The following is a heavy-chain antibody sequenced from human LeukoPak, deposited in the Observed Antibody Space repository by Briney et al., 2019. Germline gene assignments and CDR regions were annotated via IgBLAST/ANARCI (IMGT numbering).Heavy chain of an antibody. D-gene: IGHD4-11*01. V-gene: IGHV1-18*01. CDR1: SYTFTRYG. Sequence: ASVKVSCKASSYTFTRYGISWVRQAPGQGLEWMGWISAYNGNTNYAQKLQGRVTMTTDTSTSTAYVELRSLRSDDTAVYYCTTLHSPAFDIWGQGTMVTVSS. CDR2: ISAYNGNT. CDR3: TTLHSPAFDI. J-gene: IGHJ3*02.